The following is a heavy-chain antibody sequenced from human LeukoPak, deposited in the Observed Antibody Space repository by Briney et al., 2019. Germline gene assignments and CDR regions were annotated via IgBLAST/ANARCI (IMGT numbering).Heavy chain of an antibody. CDR1: GGSFSGYY. D-gene: IGHD3-9*01. CDR2: INHSGST. Sequence: SETLSLTCAVYGGSFSGYYWSWIRQPPGKGLEWIGEINHSGSTNYNPSLKSRVTISVDTSKNQFSLKLSSVTAADTAVYYCAHGNILTGLGIDYWGQGTLVTVSS. J-gene: IGHJ4*02. CDR3: AHGNILTGLGIDY. V-gene: IGHV4-34*01.